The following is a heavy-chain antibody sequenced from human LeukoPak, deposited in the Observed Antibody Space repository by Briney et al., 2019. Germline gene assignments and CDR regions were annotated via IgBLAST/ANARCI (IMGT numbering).Heavy chain of an antibody. CDR1: GGSVSSGDYY. Sequence: SQTLSLTCSVSGGSVSSGDYYWSWIRQPPGKGLEWIGYMYYGGSTYYSPSLKSRVTISVDTSKNQFSLKLSSVTAADTAVYYCVRRMVGATRPFDYWGQGTLVTVSS. J-gene: IGHJ4*02. CDR3: VRRMVGATRPFDY. D-gene: IGHD1-26*01. V-gene: IGHV4-30-4*01. CDR2: MYYGGST.